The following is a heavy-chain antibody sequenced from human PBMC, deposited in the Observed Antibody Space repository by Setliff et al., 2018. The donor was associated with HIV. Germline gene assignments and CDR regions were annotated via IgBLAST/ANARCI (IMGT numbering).Heavy chain of an antibody. CDR3: AKEQEIGSYLDP. D-gene: IGHD2-2*02. CDR2: IIPILGIP. V-gene: IGHV1-69*04. J-gene: IGHJ5*02. Sequence: GASVKVSCKASGGAFISHTFTWVRQAPGQGLEWMGRIIPILGIPNYAQNFQGRLPISADKSTRTAYLELSSLRSDDSAVYFCAKEQEIGSYLDPWGQGTLVTVSS. CDR1: GGAFISHT.